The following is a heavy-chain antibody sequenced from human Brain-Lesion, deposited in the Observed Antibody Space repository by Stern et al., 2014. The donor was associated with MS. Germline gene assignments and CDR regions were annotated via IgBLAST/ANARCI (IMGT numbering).Heavy chain of an antibody. CDR2: IYYSGNT. V-gene: IGHV4-39*01. Sequence: QLQLQESGPGLVKPSETLSLTCTVAGGSVSSTSYAWAWIRQPPGKGLEWIGTIYYSGNTYYSPFLKSRLTISLDTSKNTFSLHLRSVPAADTAVYYCAGEEDIRYCSGGSCTGNWFDPWGQGTLVTVSS. CDR1: GGSVSSTSYA. J-gene: IGHJ5*02. CDR3: AGEEDIRYCSGGSCTGNWFDP. D-gene: IGHD2-15*01.